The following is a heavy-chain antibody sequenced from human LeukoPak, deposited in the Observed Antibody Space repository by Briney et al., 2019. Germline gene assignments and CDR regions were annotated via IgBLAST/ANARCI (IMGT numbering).Heavy chain of an antibody. V-gene: IGHV4-34*01. CDR3: ARPPYSGRYFDY. CDR1: GGSFSGYY. Sequence: SETLSLTCAVYGGSFSGYYWSWIRQPPGKGLEWIGEINHSGSTNYNPSLKSRVTISVDTSKNQFSLKLSSVTAADTAVYYCARPPYSGRYFDYWGQGTLVTVSS. CDR2: INHSGST. D-gene: IGHD1-26*01. J-gene: IGHJ4*02.